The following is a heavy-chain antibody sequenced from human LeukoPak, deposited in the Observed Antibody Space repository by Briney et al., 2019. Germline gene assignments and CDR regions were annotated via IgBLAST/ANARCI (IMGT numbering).Heavy chain of an antibody. CDR3: ARGVVVPTAGGLGWFDP. D-gene: IGHD2-2*01. Sequence: SETLSLTCTVSGGSISSYYWSWIRQPPGKGLEWIGYIYYSGSTNYNPSLKSRVTISVDTSKKQFSLKLNSVTAADTAVYYCARGVVVPTAGGLGWFDPWGQGTLVTVSS. CDR2: IYYSGST. CDR1: GGSISSYY. J-gene: IGHJ5*02. V-gene: IGHV4-59*01.